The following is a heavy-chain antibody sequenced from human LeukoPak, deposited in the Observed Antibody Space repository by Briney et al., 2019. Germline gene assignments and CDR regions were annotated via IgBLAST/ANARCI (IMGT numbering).Heavy chain of an antibody. CDR2: IRDDGTNK. CDR1: GFNFNNYG. J-gene: IGHJ3*02. V-gene: IGHV3-30*02. Sequence: GGSLRLSCAASGFNFNNYGMHWVRQTPGKGLEWVAFIRDDGTNKYYADSVKGRFTISRDNSQNTLYLQMNSLRAEDTAVYYCARKRSPGAFDIWGQGTMVTVSS. CDR3: ARKRSPGAFDI.